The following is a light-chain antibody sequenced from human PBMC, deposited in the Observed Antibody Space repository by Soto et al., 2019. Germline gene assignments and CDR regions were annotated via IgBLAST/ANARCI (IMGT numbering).Light chain of an antibody. CDR2: EGS. CDR1: SSDVGSYNL. Sequence: QSALTQPASVSGSPGQSITISCTGTSSDVGSYNLVSWYQQHPGKAPKLMIYEGSKRPSGVSNRFSGSKSGNTASLTISRLQAEDEADYYCCSYAGSRTLVFGGGTKLTVL. J-gene: IGLJ2*01. V-gene: IGLV2-23*01. CDR3: CSYAGSRTLV.